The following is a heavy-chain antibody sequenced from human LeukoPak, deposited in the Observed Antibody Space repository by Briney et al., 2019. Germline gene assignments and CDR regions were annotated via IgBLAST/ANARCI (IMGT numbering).Heavy chain of an antibody. D-gene: IGHD3-10*01. Sequence: GGSLRLSCAASGFTFSSYAMSWVRQAPGKGLEWVSAISGSGGSTYYTDSVKGRFTISRDNSKNTLYLQMNSLRAEDTAVYYCAKDSLGNYYGSGSHSYYYYMDVWGKGTTVTVSS. CDR2: ISGSGGST. V-gene: IGHV3-23*01. CDR3: AKDSLGNYYGSGSHSYYYYMDV. CDR1: GFTFSSYA. J-gene: IGHJ6*03.